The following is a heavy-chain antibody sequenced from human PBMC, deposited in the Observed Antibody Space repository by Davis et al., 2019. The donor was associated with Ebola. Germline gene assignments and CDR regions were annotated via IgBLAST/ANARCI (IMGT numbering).Heavy chain of an antibody. CDR1: GFTFSTYA. Sequence: GGSLRLSCSASGFTFSTYAIHWVRQAPGKGLEYVSAISSNGDSTYYADSVKGRFTISRDNSKNTLYLQMSSLRAEDTAVYYCVLRIRAMGSDYWGQGTLVTVSS. CDR2: ISSNGDST. J-gene: IGHJ4*02. D-gene: IGHD5-18*01. CDR3: VLRIRAMGSDY. V-gene: IGHV3-64D*06.